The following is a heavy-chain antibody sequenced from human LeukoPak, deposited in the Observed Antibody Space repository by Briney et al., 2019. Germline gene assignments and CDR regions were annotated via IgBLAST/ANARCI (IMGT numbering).Heavy chain of an antibody. D-gene: IGHD5-12*01. Sequence: GGSLRLSCAASGFTFSSYAMSWVRQAPGKGLEWVSAISGSGGSTYYADSVKGRFTISRDNSKNTLYLQMNSLRAEDTAVYYCAKDRSHVDIVATIRGDFDYWGQGTLVTVSS. J-gene: IGHJ4*02. CDR2: ISGSGGST. V-gene: IGHV3-23*01. CDR1: GFTFSSYA. CDR3: AKDRSHVDIVATIRGDFDY.